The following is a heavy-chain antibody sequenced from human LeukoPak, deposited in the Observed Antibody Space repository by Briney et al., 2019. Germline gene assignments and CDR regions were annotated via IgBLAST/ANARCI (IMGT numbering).Heavy chain of an antibody. J-gene: IGHJ4*02. V-gene: IGHV3-48*01. D-gene: IGHD2-2*01. CDR3: ARVGVGYCSSTSCSFFDY. CDR2: ISSSSSTI. Sequence: GGSLRLSCAASGFTSSSCSMNWVRQAPGKGLEWVSYISSSSSTIYYADSVKGRFTISRDNAKNSLYLQMNSLRAEDTAVYYCARVGVGYCSSTSCSFFDYWGQGTLVTVSS. CDR1: GFTSSSCS.